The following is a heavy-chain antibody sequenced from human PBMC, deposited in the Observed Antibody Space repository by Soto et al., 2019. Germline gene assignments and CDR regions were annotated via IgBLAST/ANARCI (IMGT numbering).Heavy chain of an antibody. V-gene: IGHV3-23*01. J-gene: IGHJ4*02. Sequence: DVQLLDSGGGLVQPGGSLRLSCAASGLTFNNYAMSWVRHAPGKGLEWVSTISVSGANTYYADSVKGRFTISRDDSKNTLYLQMNSLGAEVTAVYYCAKDLGLGVIAGYPHDCWGQGTLVTVSS. CDR3: AKDLGLGVIAGYPHDC. CDR2: ISVSGANT. D-gene: IGHD3-9*01. CDR1: GLTFNNYA.